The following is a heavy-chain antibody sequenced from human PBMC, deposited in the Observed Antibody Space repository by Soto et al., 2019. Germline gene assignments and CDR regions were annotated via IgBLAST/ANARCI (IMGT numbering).Heavy chain of an antibody. CDR3: ARDVIGYSPGPFDI. Sequence: PGGSLRLSCAASGFTFSTYSVNWVRQAPGRGLEWVSSISASSTYIYYADSVKGRFTISRDNAKNSLYLQMNSLRAEDTAVYYCARDVIGYSPGPFDIWGQGTMVTVSS. CDR1: GFTFSTYS. CDR2: ISASSTYI. V-gene: IGHV3-21*01. J-gene: IGHJ3*02. D-gene: IGHD6-13*01.